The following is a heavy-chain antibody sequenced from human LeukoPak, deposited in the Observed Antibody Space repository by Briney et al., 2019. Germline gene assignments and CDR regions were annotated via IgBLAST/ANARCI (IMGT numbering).Heavy chain of an antibody. CDR2: IDYGGRT. J-gene: IGHJ3*02. V-gene: IGHV4-59*01. D-gene: IGHD3-16*01. Sequence: SETLSLTCTVSGGSISDYYNWIRQSPGKGLEWIGYIDYGGRTNYNPSFNSRVTISADSSKNQLSLKLRSVTAADTAVYYCARLMITFGGAYDFNIWGQGTRVTVS. CDR1: GGSISDYY. CDR3: ARLMITFGGAYDFNI.